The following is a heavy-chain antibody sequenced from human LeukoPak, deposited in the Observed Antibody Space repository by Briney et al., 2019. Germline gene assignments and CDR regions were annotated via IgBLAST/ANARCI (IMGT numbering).Heavy chain of an antibody. CDR1: GYTFTSYD. CDR2: ISAYNGNT. J-gene: IGHJ5*02. V-gene: IGHV1-18*01. Sequence: ASVKVPCKASGYTFTSYDINWVRQAPGQGLEWMGWISAYNGNTNYAQKLQGRVTMTTDTSTSTAYMELRSLRSDDTAVYYCARGNLNNWFDPWGQGTLVTVSS. D-gene: IGHD3-9*01. CDR3: ARGNLNNWFDP.